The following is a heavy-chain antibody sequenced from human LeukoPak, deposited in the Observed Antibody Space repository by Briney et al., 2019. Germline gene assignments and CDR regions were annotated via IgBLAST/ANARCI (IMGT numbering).Heavy chain of an antibody. CDR3: ARASIVGAKRTRSGTFDL. CDR2: INHSGSS. J-gene: IGHJ3*01. D-gene: IGHD1-26*01. V-gene: IGHV4-34*10. Sequence: SETLSLTCAVYGGSFSGYYWNWIRQPPGKGLEWIGEINHSGSSNYNPSLKSRITMSVDTSKNLFSLNLSSVTAADTSVYYCARASIVGAKRTRSGTFDLWGQGTMVTVSS. CDR1: GGSFSGYY.